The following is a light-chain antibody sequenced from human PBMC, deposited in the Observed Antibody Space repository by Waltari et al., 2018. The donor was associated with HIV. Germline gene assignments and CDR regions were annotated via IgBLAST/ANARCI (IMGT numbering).Light chain of an antibody. CDR2: GAS. Sequence: LSCRASQSVSSSFLAWYQQKPGQSPRLLIYGASTRATGIPDRFSGSGSGTDFTLTISRLEPEDFAIYYCQQYDSSLWTFGQGTKVEIK. J-gene: IGKJ1*01. CDR1: QSVSSSF. V-gene: IGKV3-20*01. CDR3: QQYDSSLWT.